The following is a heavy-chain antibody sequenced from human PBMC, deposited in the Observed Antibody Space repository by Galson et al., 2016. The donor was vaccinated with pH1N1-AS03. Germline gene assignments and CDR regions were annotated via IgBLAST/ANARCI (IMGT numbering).Heavy chain of an antibody. CDR3: ARDLGAGGPEDS. CDR1: GDSITSGNYF. Sequence: TLSLTCTVSGDSITSGNYFWGWIRQPAGKGLEWIGRIHSSGSTDYNSSLKSRVIISVDTSNTEFSLKLSSVTAADTAVYYCARDLGAGGPEDSWGPGTRVTISS. V-gene: IGHV4-61*02. J-gene: IGHJ4*02. CDR2: IHSSGST. D-gene: IGHD3-3*01.